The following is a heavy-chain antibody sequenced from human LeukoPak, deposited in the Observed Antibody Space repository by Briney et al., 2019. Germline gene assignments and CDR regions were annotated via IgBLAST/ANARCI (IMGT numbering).Heavy chain of an antibody. V-gene: IGHV1-2*02. CDR2: INPNSGGT. CDR3: AKTIVVVVAAALDY. D-gene: IGHD2-15*01. J-gene: IGHJ4*02. Sequence: ASVKVSCKASGYTFTGYYMHWVRQAPGQRLEWMGWINPNSGGTNYAQKFQGRVTMTRDTSISTAYMELSRLRSEDTAVYYCAKTIVVVVAAALDYWGQGTLVTVSS. CDR1: GYTFTGYY.